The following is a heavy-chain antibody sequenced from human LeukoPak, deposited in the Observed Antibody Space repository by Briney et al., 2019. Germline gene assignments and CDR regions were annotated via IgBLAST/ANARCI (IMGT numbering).Heavy chain of an antibody. CDR3: AKADDFWSDSNC. CDR2: IGDSGGNK. CDR1: GFTFSNYA. D-gene: IGHD3-3*01. J-gene: IGHJ4*02. V-gene: IGHV3-23*01. Sequence: GGSLRLSCAASGFTFSNYAMSWVRQAPGKGLEWVSGIGDSGGNKYYADSVKGRFTISRDNSKNTLFLQMNSLRAEDTALYFCAKADDFWSDSNCWGQGTLVTVSS.